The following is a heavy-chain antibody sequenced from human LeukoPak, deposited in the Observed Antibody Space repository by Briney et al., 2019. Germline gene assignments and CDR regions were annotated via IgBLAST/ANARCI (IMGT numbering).Heavy chain of an antibody. Sequence: PGGSLRLSCVASGFTFNTYWIHWVRQGPGKGLVWVSLTSADGTTTTYANSVKGRFTVSRDNARNTLYLQMNSLRGEDAAVYYCARGLAGAYRIMDVWGLGTTVTVS. CDR3: ARGLAGAYRIMDV. V-gene: IGHV3-74*01. CDR2: TSADGTTT. J-gene: IGHJ6*02. D-gene: IGHD6-19*01. CDR1: GFTFNTYW.